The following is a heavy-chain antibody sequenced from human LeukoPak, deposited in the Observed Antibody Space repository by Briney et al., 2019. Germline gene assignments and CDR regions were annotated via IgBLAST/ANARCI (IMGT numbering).Heavy chain of an antibody. J-gene: IGHJ5*02. CDR2: TYYSGST. Sequence: PSETLSLTCTVSGGSISSGDYYWSWIRQPPGKGLEWMGYTYYSGSTYYNPSLKSRVTISVDTSKNQFSLKLSSVTAADTAVYYCARFYYYDSSGYYRKYNWFDPWGQGTLVTVSS. D-gene: IGHD3-22*01. CDR1: GGSISSGDYY. V-gene: IGHV4-30-4*08. CDR3: ARFYYYDSSGYYRKYNWFDP.